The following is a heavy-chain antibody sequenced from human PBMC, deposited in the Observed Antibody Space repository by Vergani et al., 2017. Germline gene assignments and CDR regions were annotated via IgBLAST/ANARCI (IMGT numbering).Heavy chain of an antibody. CDR1: GFTFSSYA. Sequence: EVQLLESGGGLVQPGGSLRLSCAASGFTFSSYAMSWVRQAPGKGLEWVSAISGSGGSTYYADSVKGRFTISRDNSKNTLYLQMNSLRDEDTAVYYCARSPNAKTYYFDYWGQGTLVTVSS. V-gene: IGHV3-23*01. CDR3: ARSPNAKTYYFDY. CDR2: ISGSGGST. J-gene: IGHJ4*02.